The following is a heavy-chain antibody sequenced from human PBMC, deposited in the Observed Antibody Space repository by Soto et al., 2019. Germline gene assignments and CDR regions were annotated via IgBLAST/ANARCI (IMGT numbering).Heavy chain of an antibody. Sequence: ASVKVSCKASGGTFSSYAISWVRQAPGQGLEWMGGIIPIFGTANYAQKFQGRVTITADESTSTAYMELSSLRSEDTAVYYCARVSYQPNYYDSSGYYYYYGMDVWGQGTTVTVSS. J-gene: IGHJ6*02. CDR3: ARVSYQPNYYDSSGYYYYYGMDV. V-gene: IGHV1-69*13. CDR1: GGTFSSYA. CDR2: IIPIFGTA. D-gene: IGHD3-22*01.